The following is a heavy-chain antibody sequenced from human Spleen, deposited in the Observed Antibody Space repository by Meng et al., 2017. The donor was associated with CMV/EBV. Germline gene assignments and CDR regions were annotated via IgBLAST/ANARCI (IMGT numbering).Heavy chain of an antibody. Sequence: KVSCKASGYTFTGYYMHWVRQAPGQGLEWMGWINPNSGGTNYAQKFQGRVTMTRDTSISTAYMELSSLRTDDTAVYFCARSGGGLAFWGQGTLVTVSS. CDR1: GYTFTGYY. D-gene: IGHD1-14*01. J-gene: IGHJ4*02. CDR3: ARSGGGLAF. CDR2: INPNSGGT. V-gene: IGHV1-2*02.